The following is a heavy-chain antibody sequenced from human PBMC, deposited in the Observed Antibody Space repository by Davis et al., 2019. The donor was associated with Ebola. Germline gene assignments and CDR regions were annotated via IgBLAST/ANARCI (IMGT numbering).Heavy chain of an antibody. D-gene: IGHD3-10*01. CDR1: GGTFSSYA. V-gene: IGHV1-3*01. J-gene: IGHJ6*02. CDR2: INAGNGNT. Sequence: ASVKVSCKASGGTFSSYAISWVRQAPGQRLEWMGWINAGNGNTKYSQKFQGRVTITRDTSASTAYMELSSLRSEDTAVYYCARVSITMVQGVIIYYYYGMDVWGQGTTVTVSS. CDR3: ARVSITMVQGVIIYYYYGMDV.